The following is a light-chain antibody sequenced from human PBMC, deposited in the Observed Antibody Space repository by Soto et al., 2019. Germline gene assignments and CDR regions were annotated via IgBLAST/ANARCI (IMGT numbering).Light chain of an antibody. CDR1: QDISKY. CDR2: DAS. V-gene: IGKV1-33*01. J-gene: IGKJ3*01. Sequence: DIQMTQSPSSLSASVGDRVTITCQASQDISKYLNWYQQKPGKAPKLLIYDASNLETGVPSRFSGSASGTEFNFPIRSLQPEDIATYYCQQYDNLPPFTFGPGTKVDI. CDR3: QQYDNLPPFT.